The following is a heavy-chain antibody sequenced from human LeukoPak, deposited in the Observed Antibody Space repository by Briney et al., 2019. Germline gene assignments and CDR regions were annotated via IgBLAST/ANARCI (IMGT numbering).Heavy chain of an antibody. CDR1: GFTFSSYA. CDR2: ISYDGSNK. CDR3: ARDLEYYDRSGYYPDF. Sequence: GGSLRLSCAASGFTFSSYAMHWVRQAPGKGLEWVALISYDGSNKYHADSVKGRFTISRDNSKNTLYVQMNSLRAEDTAVYYCARDLEYYDRSGYYPDFWGQGTLVTVSS. J-gene: IGHJ4*02. D-gene: IGHD3-22*01. V-gene: IGHV3-30-3*01.